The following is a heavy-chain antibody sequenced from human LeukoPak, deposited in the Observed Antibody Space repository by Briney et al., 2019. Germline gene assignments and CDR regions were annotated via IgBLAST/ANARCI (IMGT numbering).Heavy chain of an antibody. V-gene: IGHV1-46*01. D-gene: IGHD3-22*01. CDR2: INPSGGST. J-gene: IGHJ3*02. CDR1: GYTFTSYY. Sequence: ASVKVSCKASGYTFTSYYMHWVRQAPGQGLEWMGIINPSGGSTSYAQKFQGRVTMTRDTSTSTVYMELSSLRSEDTAVYYCARDPDYYDSSGHNDAFDIWGQGTMVTVSS. CDR3: ARDPDYYDSSGHNDAFDI.